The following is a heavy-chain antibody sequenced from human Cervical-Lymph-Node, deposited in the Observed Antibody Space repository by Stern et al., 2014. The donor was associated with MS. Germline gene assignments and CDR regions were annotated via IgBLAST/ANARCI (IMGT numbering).Heavy chain of an antibody. V-gene: IGHV4-31*03. CDR2: IYYGVRT. J-gene: IGHJ5*02. Sequence: VQLVESGPGLVKPSQTLSLTCTVSGGSISSDGYYWSWLRQHPGKGLERIGHIYYGVRTHYNPSLKSRVTISVDTSKNQFSLKLSSVTAADTAVYYCARERDMIFGVVRGNWYDPWGQGTLVTVSS. CDR1: GGSISSDGYY. D-gene: IGHD3/OR15-3a*01. CDR3: ARERDMIFGVVRGNWYDP.